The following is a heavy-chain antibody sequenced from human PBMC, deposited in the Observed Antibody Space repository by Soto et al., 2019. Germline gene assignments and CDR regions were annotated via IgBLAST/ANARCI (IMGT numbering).Heavy chain of an antibody. CDR2: IWYDGSNK. J-gene: IGHJ4*02. Sequence: PGGSLRLSCAESGFTLSIYGMHWVRQAPGKGLEWVAVIWYDGSNKYYADSVKGRFSISRDNSKNTLYLQMNSLRAEDTAVYYCARYQQWLVQYSFDQWGQGTLVTVSS. CDR3: ARYQQWLVQYSFDQ. V-gene: IGHV3-33*01. D-gene: IGHD6-19*01. CDR1: GFTLSIYG.